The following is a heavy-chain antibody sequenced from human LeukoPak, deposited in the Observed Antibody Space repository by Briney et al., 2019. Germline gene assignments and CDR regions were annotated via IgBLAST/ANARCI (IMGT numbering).Heavy chain of an antibody. CDR1: GGSFSGYY. CDR3: ARLEVVVAATRNSIENNWFDP. CDR2: INHSRST. D-gene: IGHD2-15*01. Sequence: KPSETLSLTCAVYGGSFSGYYWSWIRQPPGKGLEWIGEINHSRSTNYNPSLKSRVTISIDTSKNQFSLKLSSVTAADTAVYYCARLEVVVAATRNSIENNWFDPWGQGTLVTVSS. V-gene: IGHV4-34*01. J-gene: IGHJ5*02.